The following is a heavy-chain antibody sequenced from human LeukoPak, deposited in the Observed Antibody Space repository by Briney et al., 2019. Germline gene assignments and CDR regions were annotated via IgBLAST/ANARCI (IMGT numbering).Heavy chain of an antibody. CDR3: ARDFYYGSGRFDY. V-gene: IGHV3-48*03. Sequence: PGGSLRLSCAASGFTFSSYAMNWVRQAPGKGLEWVSYISSSGSTIYYADSVKGRFIISRDNAKNSLYLQMNSLRAEDTAIYYCARDFYYGSGRFDYWGQGTLVTVSS. J-gene: IGHJ4*02. CDR1: GFTFSSYA. D-gene: IGHD3-10*01. CDR2: ISSSGSTI.